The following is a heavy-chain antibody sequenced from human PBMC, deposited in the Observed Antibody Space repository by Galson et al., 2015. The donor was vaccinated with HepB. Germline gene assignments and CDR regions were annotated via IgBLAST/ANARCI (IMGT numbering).Heavy chain of an antibody. V-gene: IGHV5-10-1*01. D-gene: IGHD2-2*02. J-gene: IGHJ6*03. CDR3: ARHLIVVVPAAIVSRESDYMDV. Sequence: QSGAEVKKPGESLRISCKGSGYSFTSYWISWVRQMPGKGLEWMGRIDPSDSYTNYSPSFQGHVTISADKSISTAYLQWSSLKASDTAMYYCARHLIVVVPAAIVSRESDYMDVWGKGTTVTVSS. CDR1: GYSFTSYW. CDR2: IDPSDSYT.